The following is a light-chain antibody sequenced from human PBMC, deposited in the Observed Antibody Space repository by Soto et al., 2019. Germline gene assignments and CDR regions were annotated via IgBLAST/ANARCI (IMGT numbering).Light chain of an antibody. J-gene: IGLJ3*02. CDR3: AAKDDTVTGVV. Sequence: QSALTQPASVSGSPGQSITFSCTGTSSDVGGYNYVSWYQQHPGKAPKLMIYEVSNRPSGVSNRFSGSKSGTSASLAISGLQSEDEAEYYCAAKDDTVTGVVFGGGTKLTVL. V-gene: IGLV2-14*01. CDR1: SSDVGGYNY. CDR2: EVS.